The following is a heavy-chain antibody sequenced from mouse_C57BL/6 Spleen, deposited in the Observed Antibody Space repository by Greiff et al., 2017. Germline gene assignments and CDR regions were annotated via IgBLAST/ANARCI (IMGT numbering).Heavy chain of an antibody. D-gene: IGHD1-1*01. J-gene: IGHJ2*01. V-gene: IGHV1-55*01. CDR1: GYTFTSYW. Sequence: VQLQQPGAELVKPGASVKMSCKASGYTFTSYWITWVKQRPGQGLEWIGDIYPGSGSTNYNEKFKSKATLTVDTSSSTAYMQLSSLTSEDSAVYYCARSRFYCGSSSYFDYWGQGTTLTVSA. CDR3: ARSRFYCGSSSYFDY. CDR2: IYPGSGST.